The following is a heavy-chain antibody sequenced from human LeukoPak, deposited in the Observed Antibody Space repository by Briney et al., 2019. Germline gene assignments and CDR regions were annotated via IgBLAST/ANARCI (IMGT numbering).Heavy chain of an antibody. J-gene: IGHJ4*02. CDR3: VKRTGLYFDY. Sequence: GGSLTLSCSASGVTFSSYAIHWVRQAPGKGLEYVSGISSNGGSTYNANSAKGRITISRDNSKNTVDLQMSSLRAEDTAVHYCVKRTGLYFDYWGQGTLVTVSS. D-gene: IGHD7-27*01. CDR1: GVTFSSYA. CDR2: ISSNGGST. V-gene: IGHV3-64*03.